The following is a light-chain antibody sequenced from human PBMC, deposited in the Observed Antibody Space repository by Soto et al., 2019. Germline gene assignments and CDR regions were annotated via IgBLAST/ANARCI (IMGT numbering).Light chain of an antibody. CDR1: RSYNL. CDR2: EGS. Sequence: SALTQPASVSGSPGQSITISCTGTRSYNLVSWYQQHPGKVPKLMIYEGSKRPSGVSNRFSGSKSGNTASLTISGLQAEDEADYYCCSYAGGTTLVAFGGGTQLTVL. J-gene: IGLJ2*01. V-gene: IGLV2-23*01. CDR3: CSYAGGTTLVA.